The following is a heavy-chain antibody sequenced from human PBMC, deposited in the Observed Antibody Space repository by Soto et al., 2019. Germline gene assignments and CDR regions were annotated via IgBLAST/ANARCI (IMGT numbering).Heavy chain of an antibody. CDR3: AREGNPGDY. CDR1: GFTFSSYE. D-gene: IGHD1-1*01. CDR2: ISSSGSTI. V-gene: IGHV3-48*03. J-gene: IGHJ4*02. Sequence: GGSLRLSCAASGFTFSSYEMNWVRQAPWKGLEWVSYISSSGSTIYYADSVKGRFTISRDNAKNSLYLQMNSLRAEDTAVYYCAREGNPGDYWGQGTLVTVSS.